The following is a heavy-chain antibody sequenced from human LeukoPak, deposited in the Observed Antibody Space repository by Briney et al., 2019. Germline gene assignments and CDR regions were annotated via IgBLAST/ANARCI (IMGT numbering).Heavy chain of an antibody. D-gene: IGHD2-15*01. CDR1: GFSFSSYA. CDR3: VRDTWVGY. V-gene: IGHV3-21*01. J-gene: IGHJ4*02. Sequence: GGSLRLSCAASGFSFSSYAMNWVRQAPGKGLEWVSSINDGSNYINYADSVKGRFTISRDNAQNSLYLQMNSLRAEDTAVYCCVRDTWVGYWGQGTLVTVSS. CDR2: INDGSNYI.